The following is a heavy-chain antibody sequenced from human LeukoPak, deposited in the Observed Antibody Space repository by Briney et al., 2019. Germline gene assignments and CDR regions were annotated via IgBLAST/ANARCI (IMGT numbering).Heavy chain of an antibody. Sequence: SETLSLTCAVYGGSFSGYYWSWIRQPPGKGLEWIGEINHSGSTNNNPSLKSRVTISVDTSKNQFSLKLSSVTAADTAVYYCARKDRYYYGSGSYGIDYWGQGTLVTVSS. CDR2: INHSGST. V-gene: IGHV4-34*01. D-gene: IGHD3-10*01. CDR1: GGSFSGYY. CDR3: ARKDRYYYGSGSYGIDY. J-gene: IGHJ4*02.